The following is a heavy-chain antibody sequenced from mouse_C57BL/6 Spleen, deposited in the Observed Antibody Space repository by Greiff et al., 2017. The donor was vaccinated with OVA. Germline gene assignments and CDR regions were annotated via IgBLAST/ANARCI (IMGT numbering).Heavy chain of an antibody. V-gene: IGHV1-81*01. CDR1: GYTFTSYG. CDR3: AGFCCRCGSSAGGALDD. J-gene: IGHJ4*01. D-gene: IGHD1-1*01. CDR2: IYPRSGNT. Sequence: VQRQESGAELVRPGASVKLSCKASGYTFTSYGMSWVKQRTGQGLEWIGEIYPRSGNTSYNEKFKGKATLTADKSSSTAYMELRSLTSEDSAVYYCAGFCCRCGSSAGGALDDWGQGTSVTVSS.